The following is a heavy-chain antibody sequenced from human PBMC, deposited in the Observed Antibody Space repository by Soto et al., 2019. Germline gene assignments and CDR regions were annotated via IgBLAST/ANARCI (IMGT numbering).Heavy chain of an antibody. CDR3: ARHIVRGYYYDSSAYFDY. V-gene: IGHV5-51*01. J-gene: IGHJ4*02. Sequence: GESLKISCKGSGYSFTSYWIGWVRQMPGKGLEWMGIIYPGDSDTRYSPSFQGQVTISADKSISTAYLQWGSLKASDTAMYYCARHIVRGYYYDSSAYFDYWGQGTLVTVSS. CDR1: GYSFTSYW. CDR2: IYPGDSDT. D-gene: IGHD3-22*01.